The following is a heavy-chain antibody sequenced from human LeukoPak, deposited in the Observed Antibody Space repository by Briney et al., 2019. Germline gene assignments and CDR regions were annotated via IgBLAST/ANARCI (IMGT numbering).Heavy chain of an antibody. D-gene: IGHD3-10*01. CDR1: GFTFSRYA. Sequence: GGSLRLSCAASGFTFSRYAMHWVRQAPGKGLEGVAIIWYDGSNKNYVDSVKGRFTISRDNSRNTLYLQMNSLRAEDTAVYYCARGLGRELDGAFDIWGQGTMVTVSS. J-gene: IGHJ3*02. CDR2: IWYDGSNK. V-gene: IGHV3-33*01. CDR3: ARGLGRELDGAFDI.